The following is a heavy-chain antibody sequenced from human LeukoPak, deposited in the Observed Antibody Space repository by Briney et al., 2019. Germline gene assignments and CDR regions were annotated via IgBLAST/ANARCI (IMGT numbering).Heavy chain of an antibody. CDR1: GYTFTSYY. CDR2: INPSGGST. V-gene: IGHV1-46*01. J-gene: IGHJ4*02. CDR3: ATEIIGLPPSQHLSDY. D-gene: IGHD5-12*01. Sequence: ASVKVSCKASGYTFTSYYMHWVRQAPGQGLEWMGIINPSGGSTSYAQKFQGRVTMTRDTSTSTVYMELSSLRSEDTAVYYCATEIIGLPPSQHLSDYWGQGTLVTVSS.